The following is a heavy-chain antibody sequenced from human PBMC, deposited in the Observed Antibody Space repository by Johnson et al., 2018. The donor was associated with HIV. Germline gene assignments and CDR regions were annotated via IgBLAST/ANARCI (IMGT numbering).Heavy chain of an antibody. Sequence: VQLVESGGGLVQPGRSLRLSCAASGFTFDDYAMHWVRQAPGKGLEWVSGISWNGGSIGYADSVKGRFTISRDNSNNTLYLQMNSLRAEDTAVDYCAKVGATVITPRGEAFDIWGQGTMVTVSS. J-gene: IGHJ3*02. V-gene: IGHV3-9*01. CDR1: GFTFDDYA. CDR2: ISWNGGSI. D-gene: IGHD4-23*01. CDR3: AKVGATVITPRGEAFDI.